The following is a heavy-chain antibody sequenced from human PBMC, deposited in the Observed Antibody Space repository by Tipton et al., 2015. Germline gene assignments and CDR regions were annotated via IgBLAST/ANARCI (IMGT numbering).Heavy chain of an antibody. J-gene: IGHJ4*02. Sequence: TLSLTCTVSGGSISSYYWSWIRQPAGKGLEWIGRIYTSGSTNYNPSLKSRVTMSVDTSKNQFSLQLSSVTAADTAVYYCAREGWNSDSSGYDYWGQGTLVTVSS. CDR1: GGSISSYY. V-gene: IGHV4-4*07. CDR3: AREGWNSDSSGYDY. D-gene: IGHD3-22*01. CDR2: IYTSGST.